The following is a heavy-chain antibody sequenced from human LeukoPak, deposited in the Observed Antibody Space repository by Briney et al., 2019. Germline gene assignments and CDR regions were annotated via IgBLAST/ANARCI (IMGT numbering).Heavy chain of an antibody. J-gene: IGHJ4*02. V-gene: IGHV3-49*04. Sequence: PGRSLRLSCTASGFTFGDYAMSWVRQAPGKGLEWVGFIRNKAYGGTAEYAASVKGRFTISRDDSKSIAYLQMNSLKTEDTAVYYCARGMIGLRGFDYWGQGTLVTVSS. CDR2: IRNKAYGGTA. CDR3: ARGMIGLRGFDY. D-gene: IGHD2-8*01. CDR1: GFTFGDYA.